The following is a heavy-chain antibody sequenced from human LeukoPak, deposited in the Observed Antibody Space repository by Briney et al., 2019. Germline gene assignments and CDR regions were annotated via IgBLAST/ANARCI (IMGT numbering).Heavy chain of an antibody. Sequence: RASVKVSCKASGYTFTSYYMHWVRQAPGQGLEWMGIINPSGGSTSYAQKFQGRVTITRDTSASTAYMELSSLRSEDTAVYYCARDRDPSGWYNDFDYWGQGTLVTVSS. CDR1: GYTFTSYY. V-gene: IGHV1-46*01. CDR2: INPSGGST. CDR3: ARDRDPSGWYNDFDY. D-gene: IGHD6-19*01. J-gene: IGHJ4*02.